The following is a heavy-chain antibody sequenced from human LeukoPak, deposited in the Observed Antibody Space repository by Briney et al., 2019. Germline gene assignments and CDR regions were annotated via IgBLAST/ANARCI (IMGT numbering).Heavy chain of an antibody. CDR3: AHSIGMITFGGVIANWFDP. CDR2: IYWDDDK. J-gene: IGHJ5*02. V-gene: IGHV2-5*02. Sequence: TLSLTCAVSGYSISSGYYWGWIRQPPGKALEWLALIYWDDDKRYSPSLKSRLTITKDTSKNQVVLTMTNMDPVDTATYYCAHSIGMITFGGVIANWFDPWGQGTLVTVSS. D-gene: IGHD3-16*02. CDR1: GYSISSGYYW.